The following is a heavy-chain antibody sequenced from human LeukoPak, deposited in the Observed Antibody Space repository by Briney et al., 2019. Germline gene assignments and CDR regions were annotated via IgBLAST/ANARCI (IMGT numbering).Heavy chain of an antibody. CDR2: IIPILCIA. J-gene: IGHJ4*02. CDR1: GGTLSSYA. D-gene: IGHD3-22*01. V-gene: IGHV1-69*04. Sequence: SVKVSCKASGGTLSSYAISWVRQAPGQGREWMGRIIPILCIANYAQKFQGRVTITADKSTSTAYMELSSLRSEDTAVYYCARGGSGYYPYPLDYWGQGTLVTVSS. CDR3: ARGGSGYYPYPLDY.